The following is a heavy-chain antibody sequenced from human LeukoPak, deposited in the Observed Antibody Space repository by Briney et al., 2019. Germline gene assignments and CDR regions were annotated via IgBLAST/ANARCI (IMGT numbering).Heavy chain of an antibody. CDR3: ASSNYYDSSGYYA. Sequence: GGSLRLSCATSGFTFSSYAMSWVRQAPGKGLEWVSAISGSGGSTYYADSVKGRFTISRDNSKNTLYLQMNSLRAEDTALYYCASSNYYDSSGYYAGGQGTLVTVSS. CDR1: GFTFSSYA. D-gene: IGHD3-22*01. V-gene: IGHV3-23*01. CDR2: ISGSGGST. J-gene: IGHJ4*02.